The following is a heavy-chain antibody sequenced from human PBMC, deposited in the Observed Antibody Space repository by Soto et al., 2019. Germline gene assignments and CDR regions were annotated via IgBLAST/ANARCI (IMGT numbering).Heavy chain of an antibody. Sequence: SETLSLTCTVSGGSISSYYWSWIRQPPGKGLEWIGYIYYSGSTNYNPSLKSRVTISVDTSKNQFSLKLSSVTAEDTAVYYCARGLVGGANMAYYCGMDVWGQGTTVTVSS. CDR3: ARGLVGGANMAYYCGMDV. CDR2: IYYSGST. V-gene: IGHV4-59*01. CDR1: GGSISSYY. J-gene: IGHJ6*02. D-gene: IGHD2-15*01.